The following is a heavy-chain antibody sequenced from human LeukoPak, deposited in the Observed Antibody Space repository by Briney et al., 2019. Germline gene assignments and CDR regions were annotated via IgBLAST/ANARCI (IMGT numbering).Heavy chain of an antibody. CDR2: IYYSGST. D-gene: IGHD5-24*01. Sequence: SETLSLTCTVSGGSSSSSYWSWLRQPPGKGLEWIGYIYYSGSTNYNPSLKSRVTISVDTSKNQFSLKLSSVTAADTAVYYRARELGDGQYHFDYWGQGTLVTVSS. J-gene: IGHJ4*02. CDR1: GGSSSSSY. CDR3: ARELGDGQYHFDY. V-gene: IGHV4-59*01.